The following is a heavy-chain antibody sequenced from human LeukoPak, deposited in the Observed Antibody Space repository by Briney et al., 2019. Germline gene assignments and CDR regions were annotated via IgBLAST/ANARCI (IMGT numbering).Heavy chain of an antibody. CDR3: ARDRLGYYYDSSGYYPAFGY. Sequence: GRSLRLSCAASGFTFSSYGMHWVRQAPGKGLEWVAVIWYDGSNKYYADSVKSRFTISRDNSKNTLYLQMNSLRAEDTAVYYCARDRLGYYYDSSGYYPAFGYWGQGTLVTVSS. D-gene: IGHD3-22*01. CDR2: IWYDGSNK. J-gene: IGHJ4*02. V-gene: IGHV3-33*01. CDR1: GFTFSSYG.